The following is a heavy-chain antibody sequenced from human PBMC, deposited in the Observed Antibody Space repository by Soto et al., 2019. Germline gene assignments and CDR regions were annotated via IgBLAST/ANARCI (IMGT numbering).Heavy chain of an antibody. CDR1: GFTFSSYA. J-gene: IGHJ6*02. V-gene: IGHV3-30-3*01. D-gene: IGHD2-2*01. CDR2: ISYDGSNK. CDR3: ATVGKLGYCISTSCFRYYGMDV. Sequence: QVQLVESGGGVVQPGRSLRLSCAASGFTFSSYAMHWVRQAPGKGLEWVAVISYDGSNKYYADSVKGRFTISRDNSKNTLYLQMNSLRAEDTAVYYCATVGKLGYCISTSCFRYYGMDVWGQGTTVTVSS.